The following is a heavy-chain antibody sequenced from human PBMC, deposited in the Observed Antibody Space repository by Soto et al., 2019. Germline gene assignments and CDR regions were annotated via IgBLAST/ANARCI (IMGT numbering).Heavy chain of an antibody. V-gene: IGHV3-15*01. CDR3: TTEHNGDFDY. D-gene: IGHD4-17*01. CDR1: GFTFSNAW. Sequence: EVQLVESGGGLVKPGGSLRLSCAASGFTFSNAWMSWVRQAPGKGLEWVGRIKSKTAGGTTDYAAPVKGRFTISRDDSKNTLYLQMNSLKTEDTAVYYCTTEHNGDFDYWGQGTLVTVSS. J-gene: IGHJ4*02. CDR2: IKSKTAGGTT.